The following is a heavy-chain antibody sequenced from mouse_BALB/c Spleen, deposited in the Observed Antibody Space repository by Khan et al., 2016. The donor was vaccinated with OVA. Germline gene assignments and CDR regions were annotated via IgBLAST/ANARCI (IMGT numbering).Heavy chain of an antibody. CDR3: ARRGLRWDFDY. D-gene: IGHD1-1*01. Sequence: VQLHQSGAELAKPGASVKMSCKASGYTFIHYWILWVKQRPGQGLEWIGYINPSTGYTDSNQNFKDKATLTADKSSSTAYRQLSSLTSEDSAVYYCARRGLRWDFDYWGQGTTLTVSS. J-gene: IGHJ2*01. V-gene: IGHV1-7*01. CDR2: INPSTGYT. CDR1: GYTFIHYW.